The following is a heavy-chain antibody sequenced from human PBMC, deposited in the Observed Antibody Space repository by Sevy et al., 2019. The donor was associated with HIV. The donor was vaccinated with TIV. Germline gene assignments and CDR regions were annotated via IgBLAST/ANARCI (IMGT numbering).Heavy chain of an antibody. V-gene: IGHV3-30-3*01. CDR1: GFTFSSYA. Sequence: GGSLRLSCAASGFTFSSYAMDWVRQAPGMGLEWVAVISYDGSNKYYADSVKGRFTISRDNSKNTLYLQMEGLRAEDTALYYCASDDEPDYYYFDMDVWGQRTTVTVSS. CDR3: ASDDEPDYYYFDMDV. CDR2: ISYDGSNK. J-gene: IGHJ6*02.